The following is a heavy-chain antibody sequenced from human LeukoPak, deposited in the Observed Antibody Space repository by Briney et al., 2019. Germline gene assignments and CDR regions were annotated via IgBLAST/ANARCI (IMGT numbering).Heavy chain of an antibody. CDR2: ISSNGGST. Sequence: GGSLRLSCAASGFTFSSYAMHWVRQAPGKGLEYVSAISSNGGSTYYANSVKGRFTISRDNSKNTLYLQMNSLRAEDTAVYYCAKDLSSGKYYYDSSGYAFDIWGQGTMVTVSS. J-gene: IGHJ3*02. D-gene: IGHD3-22*01. V-gene: IGHV3-64*01. CDR1: GFTFSSYA. CDR3: AKDLSSGKYYYDSSGYAFDI.